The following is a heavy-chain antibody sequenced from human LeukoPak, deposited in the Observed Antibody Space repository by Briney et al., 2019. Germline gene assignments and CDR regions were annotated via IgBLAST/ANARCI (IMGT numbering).Heavy chain of an antibody. D-gene: IGHD1-14*01. CDR1: GFTFSSYG. J-gene: IGHJ4*02. Sequence: PWRSLRLSCAASGFTFSSYGMHWVRQAPGKGLEWVAVISYDGSNKYYADSVKGRFTISRDNSKNTLYLQMNSLRAEDTAVYYCAKAPPGFNYWGQGTLVTVSS. CDR2: ISYDGSNK. V-gene: IGHV3-30*18. CDR3: AKAPPGFNY.